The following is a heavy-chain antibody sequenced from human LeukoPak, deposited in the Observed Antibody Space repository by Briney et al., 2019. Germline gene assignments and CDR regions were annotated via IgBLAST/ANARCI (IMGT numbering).Heavy chain of an antibody. Sequence: SETLSLTCAVYGGSFSGYYWSWIRQPPGKGLEWIGYIYYSGSTNYNPSLKSRVTISVDTSKNQFSLKLSSVTAADTAVYYCARTLNWFDPWGQGTLVTVSS. CDR1: GGSFSGYY. V-gene: IGHV4-59*08. CDR2: IYYSGST. CDR3: ARTLNWFDP. J-gene: IGHJ5*02.